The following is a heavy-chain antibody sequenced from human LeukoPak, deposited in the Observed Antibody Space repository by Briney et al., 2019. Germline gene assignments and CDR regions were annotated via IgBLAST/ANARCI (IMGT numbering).Heavy chain of an antibody. J-gene: IGHJ4*02. CDR3: ARDYDYGFCDY. Sequence: SETLSLTCTVSGGSTSSGGYYWSWIRQHPGKGLEWIGHIYYSGTTYYNPSLKRRVTISVDTSKNQFSLKLSSVTAADTAVYYCARDYDYGFCDYWGQGTLVTVSS. V-gene: IGHV4-31*03. CDR1: GGSTSSGGYY. D-gene: IGHD3-16*01. CDR2: IYYSGTT.